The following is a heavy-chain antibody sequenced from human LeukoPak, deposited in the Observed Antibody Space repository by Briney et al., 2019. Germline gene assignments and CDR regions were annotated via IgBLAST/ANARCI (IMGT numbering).Heavy chain of an antibody. CDR2: ISYDGSNK. CDR1: GFTFSSYA. J-gene: IGHJ6*03. D-gene: IGHD2-2*01. CDR3: ARVTRVVVVVPAANEPSYYYYYVDV. Sequence: SGGSLRLSCAASGFTFSSYAMHWVRQAPGKGLEWVAIISYDGSNKYYADSVKGRFTISRDNSKNTLYLQMNSLRAEDTAVYYCARVTRVVVVVPAANEPSYYYYYVDVLGKGTTVTVSS. V-gene: IGHV3-30-3*01.